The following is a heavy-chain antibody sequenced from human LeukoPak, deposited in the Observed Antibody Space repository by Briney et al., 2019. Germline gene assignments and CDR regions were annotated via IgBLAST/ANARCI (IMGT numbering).Heavy chain of an antibody. V-gene: IGHV3-20*04. CDR2: LNWNGGST. CDR3: VRFRGYSSSWYGPKAFDY. Sequence: PGGSLSLSCAASGFTFDDYGMSWVRQAPGQGLEWGSGLNWNGGSTGYADSVKGRFTISRDNAKNSLYLQMNSLRAEDTALYYCVRFRGYSSSWYGPKAFDYWGQGTLVTVSS. CDR1: GFTFDDYG. J-gene: IGHJ4*02. D-gene: IGHD6-13*01.